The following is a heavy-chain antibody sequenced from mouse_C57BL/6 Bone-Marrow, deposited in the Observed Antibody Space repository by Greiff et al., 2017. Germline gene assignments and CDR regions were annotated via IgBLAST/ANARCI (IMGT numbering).Heavy chain of an antibody. Sequence: QVQLKESGPELVKPGASVKLSCKASGYTFTSYDINWVKQRPGQGLEWIGWIYPRDGSTKYNEKFKGKATLTVDTFSSTAYMELPSLTSEDSAVDFCARLGCDGSCRHWYFDVWGTGTTLTVSS. J-gene: IGHJ1*03. CDR2: IYPRDGST. V-gene: IGHV1-85*01. CDR3: ARLGCDGSCRHWYFDV. D-gene: IGHD1-1*01. CDR1: GYTFTSYD.